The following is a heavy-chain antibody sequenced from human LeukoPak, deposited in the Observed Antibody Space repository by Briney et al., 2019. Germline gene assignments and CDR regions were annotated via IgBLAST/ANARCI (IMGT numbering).Heavy chain of an antibody. CDR2: IYYSGST. CDR1: GGSISSYY. D-gene: IGHD6-13*01. V-gene: IGHV4-59*01. CDR3: ATESEYIAAAGTGYFDL. J-gene: IGHJ2*01. Sequence: SETLSLTCTVSGGSISSYYWSWIRQPPGKGLEWIGYIYYSGSTNYNPSLKSRVTISVDTSKNQFSLKLSSVTAADTAVYYCATESEYIAAAGTGYFDLWGRGTLVTVSS.